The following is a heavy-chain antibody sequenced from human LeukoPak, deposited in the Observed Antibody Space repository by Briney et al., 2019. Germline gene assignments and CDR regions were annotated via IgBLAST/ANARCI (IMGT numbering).Heavy chain of an antibody. J-gene: IGHJ4*02. V-gene: IGHV3-74*01. CDR2: INSDGTST. CDR1: GFTFSRTW. Sequence: GGTLRLSCGASGFTFSRTWMHWVRQAPGKGLVCVSRINSDGTSTVYADSVKGRFTISRDNAKNTVYLQMSGLGVDDTAVYYCARDNYYSIDYWGQGTLVTVSS. D-gene: IGHD1-26*01. CDR3: ARDNYYSIDY.